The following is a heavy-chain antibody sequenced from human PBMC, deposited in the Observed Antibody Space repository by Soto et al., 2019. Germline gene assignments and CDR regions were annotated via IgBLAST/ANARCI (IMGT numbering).Heavy chain of an antibody. V-gene: IGHV4-59*01. D-gene: IGHD5-18*01. CDR3: GRGGGYSNPYNFDY. Sequence: PSETLSLTCTVSGGSISTYYWTWIRQPPGKGLEWIGYIYYSGSTNYNPSLKSRVTISEDTSKKQFSLKLNSVTAADTAVYYCGRGGGYSNPYNFDYWGQGTLVTSPQ. CDR1: GGSISTYY. J-gene: IGHJ4*02. CDR2: IYYSGST.